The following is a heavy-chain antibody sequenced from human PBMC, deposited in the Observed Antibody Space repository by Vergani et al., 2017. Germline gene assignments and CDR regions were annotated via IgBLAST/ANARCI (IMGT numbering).Heavy chain of an antibody. V-gene: IGHV4-39*01. CDR3: ASGKYYSDSTSHFRGRYFDV. CDR1: GDSIISRSYY. D-gene: IGHD3-16*01. CDR2: IYNSGNG. Sequence: QMQLPESGPGLVKASETLSLTCTVSGDSIISRSYYWGWIRQPPGKGLEWIGSIYNSGNGDSSSSLKSRVTISADTSKNQFSLRLTSVTAADTAVYYCASGKYYSDSTSHFRGRYFDVWGGGTLVTVPS. J-gene: IGHJ2*01.